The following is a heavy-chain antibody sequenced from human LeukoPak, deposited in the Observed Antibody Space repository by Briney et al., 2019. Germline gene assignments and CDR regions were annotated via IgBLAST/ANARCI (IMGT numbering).Heavy chain of an antibody. CDR1: GGSISSSSYY. D-gene: IGHD3-10*01. CDR3: ARGPRNYYGSGSYPGKRPAAFDI. Sequence: SETLSLTCTVSGGSISSSSYYWGWIRQPPGKGLEWIGSIYYSGSTYYNPSLKSRVTISVDTSKNQFSLKLSSVTAADTAVYYCARGPRNYYGSGSYPGKRPAAFDIWGQGTMATVSS. J-gene: IGHJ3*02. CDR2: IYYSGST. V-gene: IGHV4-39*01.